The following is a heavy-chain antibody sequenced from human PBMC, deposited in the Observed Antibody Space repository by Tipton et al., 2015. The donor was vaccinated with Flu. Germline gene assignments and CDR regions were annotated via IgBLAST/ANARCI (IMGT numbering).Heavy chain of an antibody. J-gene: IGHJ5*02. CDR2: ISSSGDTM. CDR1: GFTFTSYE. V-gene: IGHV3-48*03. CDR3: ARKGFRPAFGFFDP. Sequence: SLRLSCAASGFTFTSYEMIWVRQAPGKGLEWISYISSSGDTMYYADSVRGRFTISRDNAQNSLYLQMDSLKAEDTALYYCARKGFRPAFGFFDPWGQGTLVTVSS. D-gene: IGHD1-14*01.